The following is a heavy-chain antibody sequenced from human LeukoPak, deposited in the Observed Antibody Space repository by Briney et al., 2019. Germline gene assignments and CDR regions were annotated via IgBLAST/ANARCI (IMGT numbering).Heavy chain of an antibody. CDR2: IYSGGST. D-gene: IGHD3-16*01. J-gene: IGHJ4*02. V-gene: IGHV3-53*01. Sequence: GGSLRLSCAASGYTVSSNYMSWVRQAPGKGLEWVSVIYSGGSTYYADSVKGRFTISRDNSKNTLYLQMNSLRAEDTAVYYCARGATRGPLGYWGQGTLVTVSS. CDR1: GYTVSSNY. CDR3: ARGATRGPLGY.